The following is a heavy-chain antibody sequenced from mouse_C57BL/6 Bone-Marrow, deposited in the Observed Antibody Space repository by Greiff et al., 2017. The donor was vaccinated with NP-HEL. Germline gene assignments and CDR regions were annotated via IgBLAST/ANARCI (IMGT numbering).Heavy chain of an antibody. CDR1: GYTFTDYY. D-gene: IGHD2-5*01. Sequence: VQLQQSGAELVRPGASVKLSCKASGYTFTDYYINWVKQRPGQGLEWIARIYPGSGNTYYNEKFKGKATLTAEKSSSTAYMQLSSLTSEDSAVYFCARSGGKTYYSNYRFAYWGQGTLVTVSA. CDR3: ARSGGKTYYSNYRFAY. CDR2: IYPGSGNT. V-gene: IGHV1-76*01. J-gene: IGHJ3*01.